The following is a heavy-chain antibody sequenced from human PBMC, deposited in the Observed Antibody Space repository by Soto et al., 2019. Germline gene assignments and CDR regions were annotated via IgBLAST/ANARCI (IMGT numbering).Heavy chain of an antibody. CDR3: ATERYADEAFDN. CDR1: GYPFTKYS. V-gene: IGHV1-3*01. J-gene: IGHJ3*02. D-gene: IGHD5-12*01. CDR2: INAGNGDT. Sequence: ASVKVSCKASGYPFTKYSIYWVRQAPGQSLEWMGWINAGNGDTKYSQKFQGRVTITRDTSTTTIYMDLNSLRSEDTAVYYCATERYADEAFDNWGQGTMVTVSS.